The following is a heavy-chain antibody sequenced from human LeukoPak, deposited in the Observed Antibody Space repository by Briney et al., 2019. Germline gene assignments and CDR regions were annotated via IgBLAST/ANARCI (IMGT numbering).Heavy chain of an antibody. CDR1: GGSISSYY. CDR3: AREIRGYSYMDV. CDR2: IYYSGST. J-gene: IGHJ6*03. D-gene: IGHD5-18*01. V-gene: IGHV4-59*01. Sequence: SETLSLTCTVSGGSISSYYWSWIRQPPGKGLEWIGYIYYSGSTNYNPSLKGRVTISVDTSKNQFSLKLSSVTAADTAVYYCAREIRGYSYMDVWGKGTTVTISS.